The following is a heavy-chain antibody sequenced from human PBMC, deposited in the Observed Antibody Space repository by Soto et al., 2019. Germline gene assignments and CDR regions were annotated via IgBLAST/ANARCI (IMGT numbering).Heavy chain of an antibody. J-gene: IGHJ4*02. V-gene: IGHV4-31*03. Sequence: QVQLQESGPGLVKSSQTLSLTCTVSGAFVNSGGYYWGWIRQHPGNGLEWIGCIHNSGSTYYNPTLKSRNTLSLDTSQNHFSLKLSSVTAADTAFYFCASAASSGYYLRTWGQGTLVTVSS. CDR3: ASAASSGYYLRT. D-gene: IGHD3-22*01. CDR2: IHNSGST. CDR1: GAFVNSGGYY.